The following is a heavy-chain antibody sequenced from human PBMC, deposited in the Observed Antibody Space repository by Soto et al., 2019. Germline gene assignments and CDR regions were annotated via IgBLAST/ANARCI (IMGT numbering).Heavy chain of an antibody. J-gene: IGHJ6*02. CDR2: VYYTGDT. CDR1: SGPDRSHN. CDR3: VRQGIDYLHGLVDV. V-gene: IGHV4-59*08. D-gene: IGHD4-17*01. Sequence: QVQLQQSGPRLVKPSETLSLTCTVSSGPDRSHNWGWIRQPPGRGLEWIGYVYYTGDTAYNPSLRGRLTISADTSTNYISLALNSVTAADTAVYYCVRQGIDYLHGLVDVWGQGTTVSVSS.